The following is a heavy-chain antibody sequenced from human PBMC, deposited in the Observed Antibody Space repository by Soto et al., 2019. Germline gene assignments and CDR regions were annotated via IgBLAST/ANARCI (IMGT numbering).Heavy chain of an antibody. D-gene: IGHD3-10*01. V-gene: IGHV4-59*01. CDR2: IYYSGST. CDR1: GGSISSYY. J-gene: IGHJ4*02. Sequence: PSETLSLTCTVSGGSISSYYWSWIRQPPGKGLEWIGYIYYSGSTNYNPSLKSRVTISVDTSKNQFSLKLSSVTAADTAVYYCARVGRGVLPQPYYFDYWGQGTLVTVSS. CDR3: ARVGRGVLPQPYYFDY.